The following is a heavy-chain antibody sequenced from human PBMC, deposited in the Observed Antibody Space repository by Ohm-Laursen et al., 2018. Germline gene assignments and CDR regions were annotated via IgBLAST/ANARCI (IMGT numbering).Heavy chain of an antibody. V-gene: IGHV3-33*01. CDR1: GFTFSTYA. D-gene: IGHD3-10*01. CDR2: IWYDGSKK. Sequence: SLRLSCAASGFTFSTYAMHWVRQAPGKGLEWVAVIWYDGSKKYYAESVKGRFTISRDNSKNTLYLQMSSLRDEDTAMYYCAGGHMVRGVNGYYGMDVWGQGTTVTVSS. CDR3: AGGHMVRGVNGYYGMDV. J-gene: IGHJ6*02.